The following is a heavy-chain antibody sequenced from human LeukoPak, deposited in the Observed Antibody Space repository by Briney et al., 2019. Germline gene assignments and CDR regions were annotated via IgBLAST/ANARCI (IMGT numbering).Heavy chain of an antibody. V-gene: IGHV4-59*12. CDR2: IYYSGST. CDR1: GDSISSYF. CDR3: ARRITMVRGVYPTYYYYMDV. D-gene: IGHD3-10*01. J-gene: IGHJ6*03. Sequence: SETLSLTCTVSGDSISSYFWSWIRQPPGKGLEWIGYIYYSGSTNYNPSLKSRVTISIDTSKNQFSLKLSSVTAADTAVYYCARRITMVRGVYPTYYYYMDVWGKGTTVTVSS.